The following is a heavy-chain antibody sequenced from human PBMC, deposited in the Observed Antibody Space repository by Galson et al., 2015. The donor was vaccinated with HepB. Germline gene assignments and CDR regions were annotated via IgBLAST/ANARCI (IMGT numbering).Heavy chain of an antibody. V-gene: IGHV3-30*04. D-gene: IGHD6-19*01. CDR1: GFTFSSYS. J-gene: IGHJ4*02. CDR3: ARERGAGWYEGNDY. CDR2: ISHDGRNT. Sequence: SLRLSCAASGFTFSSYSIHWVREAPGKGLEWVAIISHDGRNTYYAYSAKGRFTISRDNSRNTLYLQMNGLRSDDTAVCYCARERGAGWYEGNDYGGQGTLVVVSS.